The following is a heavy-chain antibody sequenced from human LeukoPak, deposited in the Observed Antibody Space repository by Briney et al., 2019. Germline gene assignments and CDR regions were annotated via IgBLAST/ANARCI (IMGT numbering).Heavy chain of an antibody. Sequence: PGGSLRLSCAASGFTFSSYEMNWVRQAPGKGLEWLSYISKSGRTTYYVDSVKGRFTISRDNAKKSLYLQMNSLRAEDTAVYYCARGLGGGSCYLDYWGQGTLVTVSS. CDR3: ARGLGGGSCYLDY. V-gene: IGHV3-48*03. J-gene: IGHJ4*02. CDR2: ISKSGRTT. D-gene: IGHD2-15*01. CDR1: GFTFSSYE.